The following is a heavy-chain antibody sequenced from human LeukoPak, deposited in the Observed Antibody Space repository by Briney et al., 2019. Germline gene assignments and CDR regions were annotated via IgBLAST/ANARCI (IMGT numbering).Heavy chain of an antibody. J-gene: IGHJ4*02. CDR1: GGSISSGSYY. D-gene: IGHD1-1*01. Sequence: KPSQTLSLTCTVSGGSISSGSYYWSWIRQPAXXXXXXXGRIHTSGRTNYNPSLKSRVTISVDTSKNQFSLKVSSVTAADTAVYYCARDVEAGGAELVHWGQGTLVTVSS. V-gene: IGHV4-61*02. CDR2: IHTSGRT. CDR3: ARDVEAGGAELVH.